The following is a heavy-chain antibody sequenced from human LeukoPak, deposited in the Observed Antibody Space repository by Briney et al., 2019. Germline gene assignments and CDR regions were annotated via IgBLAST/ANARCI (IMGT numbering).Heavy chain of an antibody. CDR2: IRYDGSNK. V-gene: IGHV3-30*02. CDR1: GFTFSSYG. CDR3: AKDRTRGWSSSSWPDY. D-gene: IGHD6-13*01. Sequence: SGGSLRLSCAASGFTFSSYGMHWVRQAPGKGLERVAFIRYDGSNKYYADSVKGRFTISRDNSKNTLYLQMNSLRAEDTAVYYCAKDRTRGWSSSSWPDYWGQGTLVTVSS. J-gene: IGHJ4*02.